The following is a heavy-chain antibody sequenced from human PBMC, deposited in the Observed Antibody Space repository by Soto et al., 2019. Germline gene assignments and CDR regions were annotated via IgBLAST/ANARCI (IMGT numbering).Heavy chain of an antibody. CDR2: IYYSGST. CDR3: ARSDGRY. CDR1: GGSISSYY. V-gene: IGHV4-59*01. Sequence: SETLSLTCTVFGGSISSYYWSWIRQPPGKGLEWIGYIYYSGSTNYNPSLKSRVTISVDTSKNQLSLKLSSVTAADTAVYYCARSDGRYWGQGTLVTVSS. J-gene: IGHJ4*02.